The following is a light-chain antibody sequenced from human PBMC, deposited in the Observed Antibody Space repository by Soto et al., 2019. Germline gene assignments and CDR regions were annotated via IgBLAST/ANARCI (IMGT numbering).Light chain of an antibody. CDR3: QQRYTWPPFT. CDR2: DAS. CDR1: QSVSGY. Sequence: EIVLTQSPATLSLSPGERATLSCRASQSVSGYIAWYQQKHGQAPRLLIYDASNRATGIPARFSGSGSETDFTLTISSLEPEDFAVYYCQQRYTWPPFTFGQGTRLELK. V-gene: IGKV3-11*01. J-gene: IGKJ5*01.